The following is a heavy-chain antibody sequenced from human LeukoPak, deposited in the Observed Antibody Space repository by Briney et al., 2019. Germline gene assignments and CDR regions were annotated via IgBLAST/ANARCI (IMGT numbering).Heavy chain of an antibody. CDR3: AREGCGSSTSCYYYYYMDV. Sequence: GASVKVSCKASGYTFTSYDINWVRQATGQGLEWMGWMNPNSGNTGYAQKFQGRVTITRNTSISTAYMELSSLRSEDTAVYYCAREGCGSSTSCYYYYYMDVWGKGTTVTVSS. CDR1: GYTFTSYD. D-gene: IGHD2-2*01. V-gene: IGHV1-8*03. J-gene: IGHJ6*03. CDR2: MNPNSGNT.